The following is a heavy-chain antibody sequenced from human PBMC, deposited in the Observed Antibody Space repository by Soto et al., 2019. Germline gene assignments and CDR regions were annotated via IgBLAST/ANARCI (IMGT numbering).Heavy chain of an antibody. V-gene: IGHV1-18*01. Sequence: ASVKVSCKGSGYDFTTYGITWVRQAPGQGLEWMAWISAHNGNTDYAQKLQGRVTVTRDTSTNTAYMELRSLRSDDTAVYYCARGRYGDYWGKGALVTVSS. CDR1: GYDFTTYG. CDR2: ISAHNGNT. J-gene: IGHJ4*02. D-gene: IGHD1-1*01. CDR3: ARGRYGDY.